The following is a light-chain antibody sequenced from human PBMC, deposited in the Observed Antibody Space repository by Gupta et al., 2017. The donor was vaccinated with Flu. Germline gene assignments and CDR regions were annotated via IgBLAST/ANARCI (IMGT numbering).Light chain of an antibody. V-gene: IGLV2-14*03. CDR3: HSYTNSLTRV. CDR1: SSDIGSYKY. Sequence: QSALTQPASVSGSLGQSITISCTGTSSDIGSYKYVSWYQQHPDRAPQLIIYDVSYWPSGISDRFSGSKSGNTASLTITGLRAEDEANYFCHSYTNSLTRVFGGGTKLTVL. CDR2: DVS. J-gene: IGLJ3*02.